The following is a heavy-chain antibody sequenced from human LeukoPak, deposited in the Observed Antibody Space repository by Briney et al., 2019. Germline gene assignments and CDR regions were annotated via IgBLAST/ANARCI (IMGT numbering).Heavy chain of an antibody. CDR1: GFTFSDYY. CDR3: ASSGWKVTIDY. CDR2: ISSSGSTI. J-gene: IGHJ4*02. D-gene: IGHD6-19*01. V-gene: IGHV3-11*01. Sequence: GGSRRRSCAASGFTFSDYYMSWIRQAPGKGLEWVSYISSSGSTIYYADSVKGRFTIPRDNAKNSLYLQMNSLRAEDTAVYYCASSGWKVTIDYWGQGTLVTVSS.